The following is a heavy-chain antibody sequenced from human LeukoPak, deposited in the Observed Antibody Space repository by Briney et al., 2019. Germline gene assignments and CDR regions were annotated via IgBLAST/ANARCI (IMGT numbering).Heavy chain of an antibody. CDR1: GFTFSSYS. CDR2: ISSSSNII. Sequence: GGSLRLSCAASGFTFSSYSMNWVRQAPGKGLEWVSYISSSSNIIYYADSVKGRFIISRDNAKNSLYLQMNGLRDEDTAVYYCARVIERAHSGSYFGYFDYWGQGTLVTVSS. V-gene: IGHV3-48*02. CDR3: ARVIERAHSGSYFGYFDY. J-gene: IGHJ4*02. D-gene: IGHD1-26*01.